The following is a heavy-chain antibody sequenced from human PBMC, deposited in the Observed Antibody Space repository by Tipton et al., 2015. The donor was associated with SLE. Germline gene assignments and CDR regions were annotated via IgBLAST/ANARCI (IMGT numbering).Heavy chain of an antibody. CDR1: GYSISSGYS. CDR2: IYHRGST. CDR3: ARRFDSGASAFEI. V-gene: IGHV4-38-2*01. D-gene: IGHD6-19*01. Sequence: TLSLTCAVSGYSISSGYSWGWIRQPPGKGLEWIGSIYHRGSTYNNPSLKSRVTISVHTPKNQFSLKLSYVTAADTAVYYCARRFDSGASAFEIWGQGTMVTVSS. J-gene: IGHJ3*02.